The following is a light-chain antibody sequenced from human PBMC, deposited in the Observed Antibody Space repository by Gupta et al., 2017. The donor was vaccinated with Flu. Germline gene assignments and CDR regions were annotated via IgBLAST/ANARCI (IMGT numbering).Light chain of an antibody. CDR3: SSYTSTSTFYV. V-gene: IGLV2-14*01. Sequence: QSALTQPASVSGSPVLSLTIACTGTSSDVGRSDSVSWYQQYPGKAPKLLIYDVSSRPPGVSSRFSGSKSGNTAALTISGLQAEDETDYFCSSYTSTSTFYVFGTGTKVTVL. CDR2: DVS. J-gene: IGLJ1*01. CDR1: SSDVGRSDS.